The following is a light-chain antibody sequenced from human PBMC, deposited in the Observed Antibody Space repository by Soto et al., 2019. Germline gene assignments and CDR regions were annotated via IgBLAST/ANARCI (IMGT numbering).Light chain of an antibody. V-gene: IGKV4-1*01. CDR2: WAS. CDR1: QSVFYSSNNKNY. J-gene: IGKJ4*01. Sequence: DIVMTQSPESLAVSLGERATINCKSSQSVFYSSNNKNYLTWYQQKPGQPPKLLIYWASTLESGVPDRFSGSGSETDFTLTISSLQAEDVAVYYCQQYYSLPLTFGGGTKVEIK. CDR3: QQYYSLPLT.